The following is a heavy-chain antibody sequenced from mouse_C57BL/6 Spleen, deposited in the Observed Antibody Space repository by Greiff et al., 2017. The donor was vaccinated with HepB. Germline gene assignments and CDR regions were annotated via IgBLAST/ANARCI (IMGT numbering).Heavy chain of an antibody. V-gene: IGHV5-12*01. CDR2: ISNGGGST. Sequence: EVQLVESGGGLVQPGGSLKLSCAASGFTFSDYYMYWVRQTPEKRLEWVAYISNGGGSTYYPDTVKGRFTISRDNAKNTLYLQMSRLKSEDTAMYYCARGITTVVDYAMDYWGQGTSVTVSS. D-gene: IGHD1-1*01. CDR3: ARGITTVVDYAMDY. CDR1: GFTFSDYY. J-gene: IGHJ4*01.